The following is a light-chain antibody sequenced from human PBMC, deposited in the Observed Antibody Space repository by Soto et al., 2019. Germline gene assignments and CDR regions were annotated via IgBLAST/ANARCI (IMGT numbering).Light chain of an antibody. CDR2: GAS. CDR1: QCVGSN. CDR3: QQYNNWPPDRT. J-gene: IGKJ1*01. Sequence: EIVKTQSPATLSVSPGERATLSCRASQCVGSNLAWYQQEPGQAPRLLIYGASTRATGIPARFSGSGSGTEFTLTISRLQSEDFAIYFCQQYNNWPPDRTFGQGTKVEIK. V-gene: IGKV3-15*01.